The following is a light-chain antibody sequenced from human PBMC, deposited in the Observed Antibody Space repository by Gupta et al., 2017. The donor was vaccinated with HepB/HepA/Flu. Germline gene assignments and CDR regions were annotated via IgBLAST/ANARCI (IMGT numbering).Light chain of an antibody. CDR3: QQRSNWPYT. CDR1: QSVRSY. V-gene: IGKV3D-11*02. CDR2: DAS. J-gene: IGKJ2*01. Sequence: EIVLTQSPATLSLSPGERATLSCRASQSVRSYLAWYQQKPGQAPRLLIYDASSGTGPDFTLTISSLEPEDFAVYYCQQRSNWPYTFGQGTKLEIK.